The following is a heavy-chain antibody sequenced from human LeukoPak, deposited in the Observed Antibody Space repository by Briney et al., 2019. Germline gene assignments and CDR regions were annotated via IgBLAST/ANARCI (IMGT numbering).Heavy chain of an antibody. D-gene: IGHD5-18*01. Sequence: AGGSLRLSCAASGFTSSSYSMNWVRQAPGKGLEWVSSISSSSSYIYYADSVKGRFTISRDNAKNSLYLQMNSLRAEDTAVYYCARGGDTAMVTPLGAFDIWGQGTMVTVSS. J-gene: IGHJ3*02. CDR3: ARGGDTAMVTPLGAFDI. CDR2: ISSSSSYI. V-gene: IGHV3-21*01. CDR1: GFTSSSYS.